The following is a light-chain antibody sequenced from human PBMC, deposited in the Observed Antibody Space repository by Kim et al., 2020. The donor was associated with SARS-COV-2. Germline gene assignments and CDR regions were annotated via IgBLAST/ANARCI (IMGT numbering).Light chain of an antibody. CDR1: KRVNDN. J-gene: IGKJ1*01. CDR3: QQYDEWPWT. V-gene: IGKV3-15*01. Sequence: EIVLTQSPGTLSVSPGERVTLSCRSTKRVNDNLAWYQQKPGQPPRLLVYGGSVTPTYIPARFSGSGSKTEYTLTVTSLQSEDFAIYYCQQYDEWPWTFGQRTKVDIK. CDR2: GGS.